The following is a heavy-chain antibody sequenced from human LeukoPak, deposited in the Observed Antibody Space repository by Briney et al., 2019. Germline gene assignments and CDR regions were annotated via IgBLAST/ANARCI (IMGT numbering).Heavy chain of an antibody. D-gene: IGHD1-26*01. CDR1: GFTFTSYS. CDR2: ISGGGGST. Sequence: GGSLRLSCAASGFTFTSYSMNWVRQAPGKGLEWVSTISGGGGSTYYADSVKGRFTISRDNSKNTLYLQVNSLRAEDTAVYYCAKGGKWGVTPFDYWGQGTLVTVSS. J-gene: IGHJ4*02. CDR3: AKGGKWGVTPFDY. V-gene: IGHV3-23*01.